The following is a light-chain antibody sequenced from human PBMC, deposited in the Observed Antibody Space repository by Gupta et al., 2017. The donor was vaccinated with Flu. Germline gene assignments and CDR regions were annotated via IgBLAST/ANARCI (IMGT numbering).Light chain of an antibody. V-gene: IGLV1-44*01. J-gene: IGLJ1*01. CDR3: ATWDDSLSGLYV. CDR2: TNN. Sequence: SSNIGSNTVNWYQQVPGTAPRLLIYTNNQRPSGVPDRFSGSKSGTSASLAISGLQSEDEADYYCATWDDSLSGLYVFGTGTKVTVL. CDR1: SSNIGSNT.